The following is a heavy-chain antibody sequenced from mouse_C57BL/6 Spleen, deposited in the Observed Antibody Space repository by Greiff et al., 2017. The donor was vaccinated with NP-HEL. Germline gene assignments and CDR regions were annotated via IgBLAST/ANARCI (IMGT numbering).Heavy chain of an antibody. CDR3: ARDRILDY. J-gene: IGHJ4*01. Sequence: DVKLQESGPGLVKPSQSLSLTCSVTGYSITSGYYWNWIRQFPGNKLEWMGYISYDGSNNYNPSLKNRISITRDTSKNQFFLKLNSVTTEDTATYYCARDRILDYWGQGTSVTVSS. CDR2: ISYDGSN. V-gene: IGHV3-6*01. CDR1: GYSITSGYY.